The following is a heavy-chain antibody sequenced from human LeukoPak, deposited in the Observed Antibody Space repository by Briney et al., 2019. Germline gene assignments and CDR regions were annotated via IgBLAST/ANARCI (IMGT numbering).Heavy chain of an antibody. Sequence: GGSLRLFCAASGFTFSNYAMHWVRQAPGKGLEWVAVISNDGNDKYNADSVKGRFTISRDNSKNMVYLQTNSLRVEDTAVYYCARDGDTAAAGYYFDSWGQGTLVTVSS. D-gene: IGHD6-13*01. CDR2: ISNDGNDK. V-gene: IGHV3-30-3*01. J-gene: IGHJ4*02. CDR1: GFTFSNYA. CDR3: ARDGDTAAAGYYFDS.